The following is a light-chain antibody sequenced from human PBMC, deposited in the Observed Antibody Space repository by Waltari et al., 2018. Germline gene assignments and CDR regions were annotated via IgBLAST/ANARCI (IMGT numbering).Light chain of an antibody. J-gene: IGLJ3*02. CDR3: QSYDISLSVV. V-gene: IGLV1-40*01. CDR2: GNN. CDR1: SSHIGAGYD. Sequence: QSVLTQPPSVSGAPGQRVPISCPGSSSHIGAGYDVHWYQQLPGTAPKLLIYGNNNRPSGVPDRFSGSKSGTSASLAITGLQAEDEADYYCQSYDISLSVVFGGGTKLTVL.